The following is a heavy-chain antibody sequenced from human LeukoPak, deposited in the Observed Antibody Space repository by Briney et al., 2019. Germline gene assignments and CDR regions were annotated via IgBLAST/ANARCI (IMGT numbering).Heavy chain of an antibody. Sequence: PGRSLRLSCAASGFTFDDYAMHWVRQAPGKGLEWVSGISWNSGSIGYADSVKGRFTISRDNAKNSLYLQMNSLRAEDTAVYYCARDGYGYYYMDVWGKGTTVTVSS. V-gene: IGHV3-9*01. D-gene: IGHD5-18*01. J-gene: IGHJ6*03. CDR3: ARDGYGYYYMDV. CDR1: GFTFDDYA. CDR2: ISWNSGSI.